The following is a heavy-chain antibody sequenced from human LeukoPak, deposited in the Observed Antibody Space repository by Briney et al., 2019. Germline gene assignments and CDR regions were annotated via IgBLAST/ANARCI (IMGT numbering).Heavy chain of an antibody. CDR2: IKSKTDVGPR. V-gene: IGHV3-15*01. CDR3: AAGTGRSDFDY. D-gene: IGHD3/OR15-3a*01. CDR1: GFTHSDVL. Sequence: GGSLRLSRAPSGFTHSDVLMSWVRQAPGEGLEWVGRIKSKTDVGPRDFAALVKGRFIISRDDSKKTVYLQMASPKTEDAAVYYCAAGTGRSDFDYWGEGTLVTVSS. J-gene: IGHJ4*02.